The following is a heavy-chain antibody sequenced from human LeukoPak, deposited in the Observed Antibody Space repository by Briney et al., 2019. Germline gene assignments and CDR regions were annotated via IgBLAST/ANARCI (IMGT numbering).Heavy chain of an antibody. CDR3: ARGRGTGAVLLWFGELLTYYYGMDV. CDR1: GGSFSGYY. J-gene: IGHJ6*02. CDR2: INHSGST. Sequence: SETLSLTCAVYGGSFSGYYWSWIRQPPGKGLEWIGEINHSGSTNYNPSLKSRVTISVDTSKNQFSLKLSSVTAADTAVYYCARGRGTGAVLLWFGELLTYYYGMDVWGQGTTVTVSS. V-gene: IGHV4-34*01. D-gene: IGHD3-10*01.